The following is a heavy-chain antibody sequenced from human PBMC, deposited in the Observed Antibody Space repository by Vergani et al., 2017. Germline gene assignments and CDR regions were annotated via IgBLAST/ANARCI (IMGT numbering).Heavy chain of an antibody. Sequence: QVQLQQWGAGLFTPSETLSLSCAVHGGSFSGYYWGLIRQPPGQGLEWIGEINHSGSTNYNPSLKSRVTISVDTSKNQFSLKLSSVTAADTAVYYCARGRGIAAAVDVWGKGTPVTVSS. CDR3: ARGRGIAAAVDV. CDR1: GGSFSGYY. D-gene: IGHD6-13*01. CDR2: INHSGST. V-gene: IGHV4-34*01. J-gene: IGHJ6*04.